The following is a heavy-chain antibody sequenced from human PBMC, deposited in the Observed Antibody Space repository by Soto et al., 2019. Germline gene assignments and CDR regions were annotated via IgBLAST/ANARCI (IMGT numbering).Heavy chain of an antibody. CDR3: AKGHGDWGGNFLNS. CDR1: GVTFSSFA. J-gene: IGHJ4*02. CDR2: ISGSGGRQ. Sequence: GGSLRLSCAASGVTFSSFAMSWVRQAPGKGLEWVSSISGSGGRQDYADSVNGRFTIARDNSKNTLFLQMNSLRAEDTAVYSCAKGHGDWGGNFLNSWGQGTLVTVSS. V-gene: IGHV3-23*01. D-gene: IGHD4-17*01.